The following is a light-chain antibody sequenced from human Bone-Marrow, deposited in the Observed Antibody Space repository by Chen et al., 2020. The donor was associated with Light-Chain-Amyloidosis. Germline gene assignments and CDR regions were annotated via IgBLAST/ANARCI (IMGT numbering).Light chain of an antibody. Sequence: QSALSQPASVSGSPGQSITISCTGTNSDVGDHNSVSWYHQYPGKAPRLIIYDVSYRPSGVSHRFSGSKSGNTASLTISGLQADDEADYYCNSYTSSSTRVFGGGTKLTVL. CDR1: NSDVGDHNS. V-gene: IGLV2-14*03. CDR3: NSYTSSSTRV. CDR2: DVS. J-gene: IGLJ3*02.